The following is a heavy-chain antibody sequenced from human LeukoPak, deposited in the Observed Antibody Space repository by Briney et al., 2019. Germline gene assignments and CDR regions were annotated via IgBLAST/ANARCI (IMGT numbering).Heavy chain of an antibody. CDR2: IYHSGST. D-gene: IGHD3-16*01. CDR1: GGSISSSNW. V-gene: IGHV4-4*02. Sequence: SETLSLTCAVSGGSISSSNWWSWVRQPPGKGLEWIGEIYHSGSTNYNPSLKSRVTISVDKSKNQFSLKLSSVTAADTAVYYCARAYYDYVWGSPLDYWGQGTLVTVSS. J-gene: IGHJ4*02. CDR3: ARAYYDYVWGSPLDY.